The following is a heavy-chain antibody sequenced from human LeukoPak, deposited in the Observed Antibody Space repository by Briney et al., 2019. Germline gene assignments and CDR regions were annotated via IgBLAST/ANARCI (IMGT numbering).Heavy chain of an antibody. CDR2: INHSGST. CDR1: GGSFSGYY. J-gene: IGHJ4*02. V-gene: IGHV4-34*01. D-gene: IGHD2-2*01. CDR3: ARVDEYCSSTSCYEIDY. Sequence: KASETLSLTCAVYGGSFSGYYWSWIRQPPGKGLEWIGEINHSGSTNYNPSLKSRVTISVDTSKNQFSLKLSSVTVADTAVYYCARVDEYCSSTSCYEIDYWGQGTLVTVSS.